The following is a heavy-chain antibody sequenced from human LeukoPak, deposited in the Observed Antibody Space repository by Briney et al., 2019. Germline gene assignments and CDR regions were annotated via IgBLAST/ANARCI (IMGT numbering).Heavy chain of an antibody. Sequence: GGSLRLSCAASGFTFSSYWMSWVRQAPGKGLEGVANIKQDGSEKYYVDSVKGRFTISRDNAKNSLYLQMNSLRAEDTAVYYCARDPYCGGDCSHDAFDIWGQGTMVTVSS. J-gene: IGHJ3*02. V-gene: IGHV3-7*01. D-gene: IGHD2-21*02. CDR1: GFTFSSYW. CDR2: IKQDGSEK. CDR3: ARDPYCGGDCSHDAFDI.